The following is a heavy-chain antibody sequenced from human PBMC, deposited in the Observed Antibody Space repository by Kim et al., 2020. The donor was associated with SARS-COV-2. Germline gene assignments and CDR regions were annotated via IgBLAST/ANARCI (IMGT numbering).Heavy chain of an antibody. V-gene: IGHV6-1*01. CDR1: SSNSAA. D-gene: IGHD6-13*01. CDR2: TYYRSKWYN. Sequence: SSNSAAWNWIRQSPSRGLEWLGRTYYRSKWYNDYAVSVKSRITINPDTSKNQFSLQLNSVTPEDTAVYYCARCLAAAGTEPWFDPWGQGTLAT. CDR3: ARCLAAAGTEPWFDP. J-gene: IGHJ5*02.